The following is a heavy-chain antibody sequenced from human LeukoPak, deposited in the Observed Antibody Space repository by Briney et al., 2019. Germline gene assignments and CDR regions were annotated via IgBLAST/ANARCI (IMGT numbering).Heavy chain of an antibody. D-gene: IGHD2-2*02. Sequence: ASVKVSCKASGYTFTSYGISWVRQATGQGLEWMGWMNPNSGNTGYAQKFQGRVAMTRNTSISTAYMELSSLRSEDTAVYYCARPIYCSSTSCYNGMDVWGQGTTVTVSS. CDR2: MNPNSGNT. V-gene: IGHV1-8*02. CDR3: ARPIYCSSTSCYNGMDV. CDR1: GYTFTSYG. J-gene: IGHJ6*02.